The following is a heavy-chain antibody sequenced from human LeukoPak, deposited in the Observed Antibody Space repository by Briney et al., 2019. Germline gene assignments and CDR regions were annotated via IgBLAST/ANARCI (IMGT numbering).Heavy chain of an antibody. CDR3: AKDIDYGPPGVDY. CDR1: GFTFSSYG. D-gene: IGHD4-17*01. V-gene: IGHV3-30*02. Sequence: GGSLRLSCAASGFTFSSYGMHWVRQAPGKGLGWVAFIRYDGSNKYYADSVKGRFTISRDNSKNTLYLQMNSLRAEDTAVYYCAKDIDYGPPGVDYWGQGTLVTVSS. J-gene: IGHJ4*02. CDR2: IRYDGSNK.